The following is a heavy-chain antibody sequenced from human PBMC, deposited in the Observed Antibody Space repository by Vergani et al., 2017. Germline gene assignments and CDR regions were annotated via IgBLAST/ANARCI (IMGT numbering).Heavy chain of an antibody. D-gene: IGHD4-17*01. V-gene: IGHV4-39*07. J-gene: IGHJ6*03. CDR3: ARDTVTDYYYMDV. CDR2: IYYSGST. CDR1: GGSISSSSYY. Sequence: QLQLQESGPGLVKPSETLSLTCTVSGGSISSSSYYWGWIRQPPGKGLEWIGSIYYSGSTNYNPSLKSRVTISVDTSKNQFSLKLSSVTAADTAVYYCARDTVTDYYYMDVWGKGTTVTVSS.